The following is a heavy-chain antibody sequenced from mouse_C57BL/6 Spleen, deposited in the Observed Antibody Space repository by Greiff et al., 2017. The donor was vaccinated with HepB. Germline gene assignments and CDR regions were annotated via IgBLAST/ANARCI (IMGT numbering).Heavy chain of an antibody. J-gene: IGHJ4*01. V-gene: IGHV1-54*01. CDR2: INPGSGGT. CDR3: ARSREDDYDDGSGAMDY. Sequence: LQESGAELVRPGTSVKVSCKASGYAFTNYLIEWVKQRPGQGLEWIGVINPGSGGTNYNEKFKGKATLTADKSSSTAYMQLSSLTSEDSAVYFWARSREDDYDDGSGAMDYWGQGTSVTVSS. D-gene: IGHD2-4*01. CDR1: GYAFTNYL.